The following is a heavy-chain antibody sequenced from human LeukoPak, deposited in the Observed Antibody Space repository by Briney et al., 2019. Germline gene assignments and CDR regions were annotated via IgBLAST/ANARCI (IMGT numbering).Heavy chain of an antibody. J-gene: IGHJ4*02. CDR3: AREVSYSSSWYAVTPYYFDY. Sequence: SVKVSCKASGGIFSTYAISWVRQAPGQGLEWMGGIIPFFGTANYAQKFQGRVTITADESTSTAYMELSSLRSEDTAVYYCAREVSYSSSWYAVTPYYFDYWGQGTLVTVSS. V-gene: IGHV1-69*13. CDR1: GGIFSTYA. CDR2: IIPFFGTA. D-gene: IGHD6-13*01.